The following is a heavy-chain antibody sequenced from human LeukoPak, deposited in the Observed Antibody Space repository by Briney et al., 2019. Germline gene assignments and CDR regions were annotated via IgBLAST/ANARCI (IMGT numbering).Heavy chain of an antibody. V-gene: IGHV4-4*07. CDR2: IYTSGST. D-gene: IGHD3-3*01. CDR1: RGSISSYY. J-gene: IGHJ3*02. Sequence: PSETLSLTCTVSRGSISSYYWSWIRQPAGKGQEWIGRIYTSGSTNYNPSLKSRVTMSVDTSKNQFSLKLSSVTAADTAVYYCARAHSISIFGVVTDAFDIWGQGTMVTVSS. CDR3: ARAHSISIFGVVTDAFDI.